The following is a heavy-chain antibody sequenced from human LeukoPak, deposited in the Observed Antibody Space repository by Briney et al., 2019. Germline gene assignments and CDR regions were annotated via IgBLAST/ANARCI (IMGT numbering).Heavy chain of an antibody. D-gene: IGHD1-14*01. CDR3: ARETALAFDH. J-gene: IGHJ4*02. CDR1: GGSIGSYY. Sequence: SETLSLTCTVSGGSIGSYYWNWIRQPPGKGLEWIGYTYYSGTTKYNSSLKSRVTISVDTSKNQFSLKLSSVTAADTAVYYCARETALAFDHWGQGTLVTVSS. V-gene: IGHV4-59*01. CDR2: TYYSGTT.